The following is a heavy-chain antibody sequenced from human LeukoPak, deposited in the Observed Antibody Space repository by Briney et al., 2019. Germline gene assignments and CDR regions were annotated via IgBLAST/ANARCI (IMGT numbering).Heavy chain of an antibody. Sequence: ASVKVSCKASGGTFSSYAISWVRQAPGQGLEWMGRIIPIFGTANYAQKFQGRVTITTDESTSTAYMELSSLRSEDTAVYYCARDRTLGALDYWGQGTLVTVSS. CDR2: IIPIFGTA. V-gene: IGHV1-69*05. J-gene: IGHJ4*02. CDR1: GGTFSSYA. CDR3: ARDRTLGALDY. D-gene: IGHD1-26*01.